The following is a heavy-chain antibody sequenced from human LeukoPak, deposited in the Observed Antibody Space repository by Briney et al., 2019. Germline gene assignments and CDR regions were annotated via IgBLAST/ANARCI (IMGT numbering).Heavy chain of an antibody. J-gene: IGHJ6*02. Sequence: GASVKVSCKASGYTFTSYAISWVRQAPGQGLEWMGWINAYNGNTNYAQKLQGRVTMTTDTSTSTAYMELRSLRSDGTGAYYCARDGPLLRYFEWLPVDYYYGMDVWGQGTTVTVSS. CDR1: GYTFTSYA. CDR2: INAYNGNT. V-gene: IGHV1-18*01. CDR3: ARDGPLLRYFEWLPVDYYYGMDV. D-gene: IGHD3-9*01.